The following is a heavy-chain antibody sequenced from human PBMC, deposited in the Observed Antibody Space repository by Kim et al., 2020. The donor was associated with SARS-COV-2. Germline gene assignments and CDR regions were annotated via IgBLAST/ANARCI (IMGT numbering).Heavy chain of an antibody. CDR2: INPKTGGT. CDR1: GYTFTGYY. Sequence: ASVKVSCKASGYTFTGYYLHWVRQAPGQGLEWMGRINPKTGGTNYAQKFQGRVTMTRDTSISTAYMELSSLRSDDTAVYYCASGVIVVVVAFDFWGQGTMVTVSS. D-gene: IGHD2-15*01. CDR3: ASGVIVVVVAFDF. V-gene: IGHV1-2*06. J-gene: IGHJ3*01.